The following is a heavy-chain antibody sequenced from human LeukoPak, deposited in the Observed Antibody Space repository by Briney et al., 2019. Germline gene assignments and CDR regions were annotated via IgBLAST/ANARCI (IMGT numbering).Heavy chain of an antibody. CDR3: AISRDYEYVWESYPSGALDI. V-gene: IGHV1-46*01. CDR2: INPNGGGT. Sequence: GASVKVSCKASGYTFTKYSLHWVRQAPGLGFEWMGVINPNGGGTDYAQPFQGRVTMTRDTSTSTVYMELSSLRSEDTAVYWCAISRDYEYVWESYPSGALDIWGQGTMVTVSS. J-gene: IGHJ3*02. D-gene: IGHD3-16*01. CDR1: GYTFTKYS.